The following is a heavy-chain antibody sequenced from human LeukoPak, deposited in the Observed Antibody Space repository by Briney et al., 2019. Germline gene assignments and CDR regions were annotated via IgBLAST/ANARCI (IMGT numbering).Heavy chain of an antibody. Sequence: ASVNVSCKASGYTFTSYGISWVRQAPGQGLEWMGWINPHTGNPAYAQDFTGRFVFSFDTSVSTAYLEISSLKAEDTAVYYCAREGRGIDFDFWGQGTLVTVSS. J-gene: IGHJ4*02. CDR2: INPHTGNP. D-gene: IGHD3-16*01. CDR3: AREGRGIDFDF. CDR1: GYTFTSYG. V-gene: IGHV7-4-1*02.